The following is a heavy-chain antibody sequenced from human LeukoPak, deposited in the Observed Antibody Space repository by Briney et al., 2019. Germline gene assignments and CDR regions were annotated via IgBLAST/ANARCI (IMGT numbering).Heavy chain of an antibody. CDR2: IYHSGST. Sequence: PSETLSLTCAVSGYSISSGYCWGCIRQPPGKGLEWIGSIYHSGSTYYNPSLKSRVTISVDTSKNQFSLKLSSVTAADTAVYYCARLEMTTESNWFDPWGQGTLVTVSS. V-gene: IGHV4-38-2*01. CDR3: ARLEMTTESNWFDP. CDR1: GYSISSGYC. D-gene: IGHD4-11*01. J-gene: IGHJ5*02.